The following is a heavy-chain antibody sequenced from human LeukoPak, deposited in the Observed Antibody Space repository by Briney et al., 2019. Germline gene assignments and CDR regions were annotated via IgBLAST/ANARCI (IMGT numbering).Heavy chain of an antibody. V-gene: IGHV3-48*01. CDR1: GFTFSSYS. D-gene: IGHD2-2*01. J-gene: IGHJ4*02. Sequence: GGSLRLSCAASGFTFSSYSMNWVRQAPGKGLEWVSYISSSSSTIYYADSVKGRFTISRDNAKNSLYLQMNSLRAEDTAVYYCARDFGYCSSTSCFSFDYWGQGTLVTVYS. CDR2: ISSSSSTI. CDR3: ARDFGYCSSTSCFSFDY.